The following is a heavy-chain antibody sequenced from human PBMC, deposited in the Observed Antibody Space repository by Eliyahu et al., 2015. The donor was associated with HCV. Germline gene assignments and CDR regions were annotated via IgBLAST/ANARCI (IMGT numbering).Heavy chain of an antibody. CDR3: VRKVPHPEYYFDY. J-gene: IGHJ4*02. CDR2: ISTNSVYT. V-gene: IGHV3-23*01. D-gene: IGHD6-6*01. Sequence: EVQLLESGGGLVQPGGSXXXSCXASGFXFSDYAMSWVRQAPGKGLEWVSVISTNSVYTFYADSVKGRFIISRDNSKNTLYLQMKNLRAEDTALYFCVRKVPHPEYYFDYWGQGTLVTVSS. CDR1: GFXFSDYA.